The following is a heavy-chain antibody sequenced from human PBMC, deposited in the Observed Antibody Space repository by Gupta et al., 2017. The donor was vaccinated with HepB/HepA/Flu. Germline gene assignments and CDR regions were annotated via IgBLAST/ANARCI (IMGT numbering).Heavy chain of an antibody. CDR3: ATRNDY. V-gene: IGHV3-48*02. J-gene: IGHJ4*02. CDR1: GFTFNTYS. CDR2: ISSSSSTI. Sequence: EVQLVESGGGLGQPGGSLRLSCAASGFTFNTYSMNWVRQAPGKGLEWVSYISSSSSTIYYADSVKGRFTISRDNAKNSLYLQMNSLRDEDTAGYYCATRNDYWGQGTLVTVSS.